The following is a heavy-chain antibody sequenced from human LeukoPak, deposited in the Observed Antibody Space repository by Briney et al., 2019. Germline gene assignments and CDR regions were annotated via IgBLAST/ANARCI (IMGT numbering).Heavy chain of an antibody. D-gene: IGHD3-10*01. CDR2: ISGSGGST. Sequence: QPGGSLRLSCAASGFTFSSYAMSWVRQAPGKGLEWVSAISGSGGSTYYADSVKGRFTISRDNSKNTLYLQMNSLRAEDTAVYYCAKGMVRGVIIHDHGILWFDPWGQGTLVTVSS. CDR3: AKGMVRGVIIHDHGILWFDP. J-gene: IGHJ5*02. CDR1: GFTFSSYA. V-gene: IGHV3-23*01.